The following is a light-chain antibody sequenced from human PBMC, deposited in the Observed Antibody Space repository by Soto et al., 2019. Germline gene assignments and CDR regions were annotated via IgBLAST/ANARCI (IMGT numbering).Light chain of an antibody. CDR3: AAWDDSLSGNYV. CDR2: RNN. Sequence: QSVLTQPPSASGTPGQRVTISCSGSSSNIGSNYVYWYQQLPGTAPKLLIYRNNQRPSGVPDRFSGSKSGTSASLAISGLRSEDDADYYCAAWDDSLSGNYVFGTGTKLTVL. V-gene: IGLV1-47*01. J-gene: IGLJ1*01. CDR1: SSNIGSNY.